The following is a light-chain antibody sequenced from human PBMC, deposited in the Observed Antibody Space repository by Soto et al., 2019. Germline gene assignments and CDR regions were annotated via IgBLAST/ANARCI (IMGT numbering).Light chain of an antibody. V-gene: IGKV3-20*01. CDR3: QQYGSSLTT. CDR2: GAS. Sequence: EIVFTQSAGTLSLSPGERATLSCRASQSVSSSYLAWYQQKPGQAPRLLIYGASSRATGIPDRFSGSGSGTNFTLTISRLEPEDFAVYYCQQYGSSLTTFGQGTRLEIK. CDR1: QSVSSSY. J-gene: IGKJ5*01.